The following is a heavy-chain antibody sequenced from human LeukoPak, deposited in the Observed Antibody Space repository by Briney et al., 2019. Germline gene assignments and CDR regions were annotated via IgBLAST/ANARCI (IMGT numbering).Heavy chain of an antibody. Sequence: SETLSLTCTVSGYSISSGYYWGWIRQPPGKGLEWIGSIYHSGSTYYNPSLKSRVTISVDTSKNQFSLKLSSVTAADTAVYYCARGYYDSSGYYYVGAFDIWGQGTMVTVSS. J-gene: IGHJ3*02. CDR3: ARGYYDSSGYYYVGAFDI. V-gene: IGHV4-38-2*02. CDR1: GYSISSGYY. CDR2: IYHSGST. D-gene: IGHD3-22*01.